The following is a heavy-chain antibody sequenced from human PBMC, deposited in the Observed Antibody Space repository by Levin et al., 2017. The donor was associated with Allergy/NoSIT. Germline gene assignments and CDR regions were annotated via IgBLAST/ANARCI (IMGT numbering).Heavy chain of an antibody. D-gene: IGHD3-10*01. Sequence: GGSLRLSCAASGFTFSSYSMNWVRQAPGRGLEWVSYISTTSATLNYADSVKGRFTISRDNAKNSLYLQMNSLRDEDTAVYYCASTLRISLVRGVIYPGDAFDFWGQGTKVTVSS. CDR3: ASTLRISLVRGVIYPGDAFDF. J-gene: IGHJ3*01. CDR1: GFTFSSYS. CDR2: ISTTSATL. V-gene: IGHV3-48*02.